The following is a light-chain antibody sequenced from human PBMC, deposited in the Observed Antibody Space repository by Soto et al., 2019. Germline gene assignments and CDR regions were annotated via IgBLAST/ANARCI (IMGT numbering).Light chain of an antibody. CDR3: QSYDSSLGGFV. Sequence: QSVLTQPPAASGTPGQRVTISCSGGSSNIGTNAVNWYQQLPGTAPKLLIYGNINRPSGVPDRFSGSKSGTSASLAITGLQADDEADYYCQSYDSSLGGFVFGTGTKATVL. CDR2: GNI. CDR1: SSNIGTNA. J-gene: IGLJ1*01. V-gene: IGLV1-40*01.